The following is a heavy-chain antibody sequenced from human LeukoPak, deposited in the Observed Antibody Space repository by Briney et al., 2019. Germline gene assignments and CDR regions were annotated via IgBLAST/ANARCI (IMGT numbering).Heavy chain of an antibody. CDR1: GYTFTVYY. J-gene: IGHJ2*01. CDR3: AIQPWGSGNNWYFDL. Sequence: GASVKVSCMASGYTFTVYYVQWGREARGQGLEGMGWISPNSGGTDYAQKFQGRVTMTRDTSISTAYVELSSLTSDDTDVYYCAIQPWGSGNNWYFDLWGRGTLVTVSS. CDR2: ISPNSGGT. D-gene: IGHD7-27*01. V-gene: IGHV1-2*02.